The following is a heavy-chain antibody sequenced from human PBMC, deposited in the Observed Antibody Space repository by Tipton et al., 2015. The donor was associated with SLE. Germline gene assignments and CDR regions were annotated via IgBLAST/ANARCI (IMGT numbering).Heavy chain of an antibody. Sequence: TLSLTCTVSGGSISSGGFYWSWIRQHPGKGLEWIGYIYYGGSADYNPSLKSRVTISLDTSKSQFSLKVTSVTAADTAVYYCASDGDDSSGAFDIWGQGTMVTVSS. V-gene: IGHV4-61*08. CDR2: IYYGGSA. J-gene: IGHJ3*02. D-gene: IGHD3-22*01. CDR3: ASDGDDSSGAFDI. CDR1: GGSISSGGFY.